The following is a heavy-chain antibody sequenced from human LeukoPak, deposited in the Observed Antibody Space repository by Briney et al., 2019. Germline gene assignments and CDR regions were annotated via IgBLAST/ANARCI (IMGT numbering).Heavy chain of an antibody. CDR2: ISVIAGST. Sequence: GRSLRLSCAASGFTFSSYAISWVRQAPGKGLEWVSSISVIAGSTYYADSVKARFPISRDNSKNTLYLQMTRLRAEDTAVYYCPTGGFGELWGQGALVTVSS. V-gene: IGHV3-23*01. J-gene: IGHJ4*02. D-gene: IGHD3-10*01. CDR1: GFTFSSYA. CDR3: PTGGFGEL.